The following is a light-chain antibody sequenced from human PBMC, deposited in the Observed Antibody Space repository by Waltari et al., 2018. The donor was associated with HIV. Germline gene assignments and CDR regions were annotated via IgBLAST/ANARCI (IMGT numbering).Light chain of an antibody. CDR2: EVS. CDR3: SSYTSNNVV. CDR1: SSDIGGYNY. Sequence: QSALTQPASVSGSPGQSITISCTGTSSDIGGYNYVSWYQQPPDKAPKLMIYEVSNRPAGLSTRFSGSKSGSMASLTISGLHAEDEAYYYCSSYTSNNVVFGGGTNLTVL. V-gene: IGLV2-14*01. J-gene: IGLJ2*01.